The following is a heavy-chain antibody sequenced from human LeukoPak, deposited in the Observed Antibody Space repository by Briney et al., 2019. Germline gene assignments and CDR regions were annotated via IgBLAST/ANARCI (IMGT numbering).Heavy chain of an antibody. CDR1: GYTFPSYD. J-gene: IGHJ6*02. V-gene: IGHV1-8*01. CDR3: ARAQGAGLVSYGMDV. Sequence: ASVKVSCKASGYTFPSYDINWVRQATGQGLEWMGWMNPNSGSTGYAQKFQGRVTMTRNTSISTAYMELSSLRSEDTAVYYCARAQGAGLVSYGMDVWGQGTTVTVSS. CDR2: MNPNSGST. D-gene: IGHD1-26*01.